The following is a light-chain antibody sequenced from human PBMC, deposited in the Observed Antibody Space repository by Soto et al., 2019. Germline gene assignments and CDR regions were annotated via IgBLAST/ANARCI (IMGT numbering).Light chain of an antibody. V-gene: IGKV1-39*01. Sequence: DIQMTQSPSTLSASVGDRVPVTFRASQGIGRSLAWYQQSGKAPKLLIYATDTLQSGVPSRFSGSGSGTDYTLTISSLQPEDFATYYCQQSYNTPQTFGQGTKVDNK. CDR2: ATD. J-gene: IGKJ1*01. CDR3: QQSYNTPQT. CDR1: QGIGRS.